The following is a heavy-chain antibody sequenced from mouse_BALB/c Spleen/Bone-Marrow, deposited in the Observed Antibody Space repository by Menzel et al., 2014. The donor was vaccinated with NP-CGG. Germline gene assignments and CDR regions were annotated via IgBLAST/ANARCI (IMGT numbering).Heavy chain of an antibody. D-gene: IGHD2-3*01. J-gene: IGHJ3*01. Sequence: VQLQQSVPELVKPGASVKISCKVSGYTFSDYNMHWVKQSHGRSLEWIGNIYPYNGGTGYNQKFKRKATLTVDNSSSTAYMELRSLTSEDSAVYHCARGWLLSWFAYWGQGTLVTVSA. V-gene: IGHV1S29*02. CDR3: ARGWLLSWFAY. CDR2: IYPYNGGT. CDR1: GYTFSDYN.